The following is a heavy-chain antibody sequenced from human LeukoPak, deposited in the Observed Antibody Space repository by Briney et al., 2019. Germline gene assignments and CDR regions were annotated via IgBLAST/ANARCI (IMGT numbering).Heavy chain of an antibody. CDR2: ISGSGGST. Sequence: PGGSLRLSCAASGFTFSSYAMSWVRQAPGKGLEWVSAISGSGGSTYYADSVKGRFTISRDNSKNTLYLQMNSLRAEDTAVYYCAKAFRPFYNYYDSSGYADYWDQGTLVTVSS. D-gene: IGHD3-22*01. V-gene: IGHV3-23*01. CDR3: AKAFRPFYNYYDSSGYADY. J-gene: IGHJ4*02. CDR1: GFTFSSYA.